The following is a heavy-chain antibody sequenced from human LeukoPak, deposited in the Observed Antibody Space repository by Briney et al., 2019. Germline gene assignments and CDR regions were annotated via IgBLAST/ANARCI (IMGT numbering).Heavy chain of an antibody. D-gene: IGHD3-3*01. CDR2: ISSGGTTM. Sequence: GGSLRLSCAASGFTFSSYDMNWVRQAPGKGLEWVSHISSGGTTMYYADSVKGRFTISRDNAKNSLYLQMNSLRAEDTAVYYCARGPTYLDFWSGYAAWGQGTLVTVSS. V-gene: IGHV3-48*03. CDR1: GFTFSSYD. CDR3: ARGPTYLDFWSGYAA. J-gene: IGHJ5*02.